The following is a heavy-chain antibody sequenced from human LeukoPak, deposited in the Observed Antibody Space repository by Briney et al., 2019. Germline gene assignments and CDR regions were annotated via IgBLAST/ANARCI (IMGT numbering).Heavy chain of an antibody. D-gene: IGHD2-2*01. V-gene: IGHV1-46*01. Sequence: GASVKVSCKASGYTFTSYYMHWVRQAPGQGLEWMGIINPGGGSTSYAQKFQGRVTMTRDTSTSTVYMELSSLRSEDTAVYYCARASQLLYYFDYWGQGTLVTVSS. CDR3: ARASQLLYYFDY. CDR1: GYTFTSYY. J-gene: IGHJ4*02. CDR2: INPGGGST.